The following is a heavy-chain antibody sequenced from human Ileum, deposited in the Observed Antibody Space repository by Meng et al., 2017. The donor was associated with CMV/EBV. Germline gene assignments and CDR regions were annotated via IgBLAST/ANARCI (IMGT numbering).Heavy chain of an antibody. D-gene: IGHD6-19*01. Sequence: SCAASGFSFNSYAMHWVRQDPGKGLEGVAVISSDGNNKYYANSVKGRFTISRDNAKNTLSLQMNSLRAEDTAVYYCARPSLGQWLTDWGQGTLVTVSS. CDR3: ARPSLGQWLTD. CDR1: GFSFNSYA. J-gene: IGHJ4*02. V-gene: IGHV3-30-3*01. CDR2: ISSDGNNK.